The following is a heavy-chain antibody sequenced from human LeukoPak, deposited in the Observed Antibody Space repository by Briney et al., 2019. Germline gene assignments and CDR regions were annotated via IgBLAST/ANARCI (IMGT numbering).Heavy chain of an antibody. CDR3: ARGMRLFDY. Sequence: PPETLSLTCTVSGASVNDYYWNWIRQPAGGGLEWIGRMYGSGSTNYNPSLKSRVTMSVDTSKSQFSLKLNSVTAADTAVYYCARGMRLFDYWGQGTLVTVSS. V-gene: IGHV4-4*07. CDR2: MYGSGST. CDR1: GASVNDYY. J-gene: IGHJ4*02.